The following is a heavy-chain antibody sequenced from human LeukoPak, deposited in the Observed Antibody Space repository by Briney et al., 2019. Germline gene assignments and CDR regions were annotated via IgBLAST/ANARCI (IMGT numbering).Heavy chain of an antibody. Sequence: SETLSLTCTVSGGSISSSSYYWGWIRQPPGKGLEWIGSIYYSGSTYYNPSLKSRVTISVDTSKNQFSLKLSSVTAADTAVYYCARHSFSYGEWFDPWGQGTLVTVSS. V-gene: IGHV4-39*01. CDR1: GGSISSSSYY. D-gene: IGHD3-16*01. CDR2: IYYSGST. CDR3: ARHSFSYGEWFDP. J-gene: IGHJ5*02.